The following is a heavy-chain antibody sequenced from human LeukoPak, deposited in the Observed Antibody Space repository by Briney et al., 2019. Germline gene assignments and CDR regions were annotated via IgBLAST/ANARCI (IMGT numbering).Heavy chain of an antibody. CDR1: GFTFSTYA. J-gene: IGHJ4*02. D-gene: IGHD1-26*01. Sequence: GGSLRLSCAVSGFTFSTYAMHWVRQAPGEGLEYVSGISRDGGSTYYANSVKGRFTISRDNSKNTLYLQMGSLRGEDMAVYYCAKETGRWELEWGQGTLVTVSS. CDR3: AKETGRWELE. V-gene: IGHV3-64*01. CDR2: ISRDGGST.